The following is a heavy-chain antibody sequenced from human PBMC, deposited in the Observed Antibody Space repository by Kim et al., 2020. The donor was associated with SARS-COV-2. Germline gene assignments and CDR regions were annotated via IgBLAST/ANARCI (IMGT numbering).Heavy chain of an antibody. D-gene: IGHD3-10*01. CDR3: ARENMVRGVKWFDP. CDR2: IYYSGST. Sequence: ETLSLTCTVSGGSISSYYWSWIRQPPGKGLEWIGYIYYSGSTNYNPSLKSRVTISVDTSKNQFSLKLSSVTAADTAVYYCARENMVRGVKWFDPWGQGTLVTVSS. V-gene: IGHV4-59*01. CDR1: GGSISSYY. J-gene: IGHJ5*02.